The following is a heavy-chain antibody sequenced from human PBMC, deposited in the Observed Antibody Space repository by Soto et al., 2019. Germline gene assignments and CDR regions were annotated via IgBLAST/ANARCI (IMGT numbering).Heavy chain of an antibody. Sequence: ASVKVSCKVSGYTLTELSMHWVRQAPGKGLEWMGGFDPEDGETIYAQKFQGRVTMTEDTSTDTAYMELSSLRSEDTAVYYCATALRFLEWFFFALDIWGQGTMVTVSS. J-gene: IGHJ3*02. CDR3: ATALRFLEWFFFALDI. V-gene: IGHV1-24*01. D-gene: IGHD3-3*01. CDR1: GYTLTELS. CDR2: FDPEDGET.